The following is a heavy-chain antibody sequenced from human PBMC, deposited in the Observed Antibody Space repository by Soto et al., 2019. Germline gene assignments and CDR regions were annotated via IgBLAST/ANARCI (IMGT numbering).Heavy chain of an antibody. CDR1: GFAFNKFG. J-gene: IGHJ4*02. Sequence: QVQLVESGGGVVQPGTSLRLSCEASGFAFNKFGMHWVRQAPGKGLEWVAFISYDGSYQYYADSVQGRLTITRDNSMNTLNMQLNSLRREDTAVYYCAKGGEVGGVIGDHWVQGTLVTVSS. V-gene: IGHV3-30*18. D-gene: IGHD1-26*01. CDR2: ISYDGSYQ. CDR3: AKGGEVGGVIGDH.